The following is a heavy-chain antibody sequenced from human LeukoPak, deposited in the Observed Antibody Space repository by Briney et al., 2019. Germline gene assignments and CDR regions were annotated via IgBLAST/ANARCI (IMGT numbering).Heavy chain of an antibody. CDR3: ARGLRFLEWLFPFDY. D-gene: IGHD3-3*01. CDR1: GLTFSRHE. V-gene: IGHV3-48*03. J-gene: IGHJ4*02. CDR2: ISSSGTTI. Sequence: GGALRLSCAASGLTFSRHEMNWVRQAPGKGLEWVSYISSSGTTIYYADSVKGRFTISRDNAKNSLYLQMNSLRAEDTAVYYCARGLRFLEWLFPFDYWGQGTLVTVSS.